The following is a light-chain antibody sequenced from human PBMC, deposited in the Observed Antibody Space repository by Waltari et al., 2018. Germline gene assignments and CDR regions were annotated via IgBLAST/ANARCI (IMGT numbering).Light chain of an antibody. CDR1: SSDVGGYNY. V-gene: IGLV2-14*03. Sequence: QSALTQPASVSGSPGQSITISCTGTSSDVGGYNYVSWYQQHPGKAPKLLIFDVSDRPSGVSTRFSGSKSGNTASLTISGLQVEDEADYYCSSYASSTTPLFGGGTKLTVL. CDR3: SSYASSTTPL. CDR2: DVS. J-gene: IGLJ3*02.